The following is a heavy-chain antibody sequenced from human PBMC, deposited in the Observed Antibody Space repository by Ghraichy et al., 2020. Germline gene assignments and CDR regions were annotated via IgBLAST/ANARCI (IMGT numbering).Heavy chain of an antibody. CDR3: TRATGYSSSWSLFYFYYGMDV. J-gene: IGHJ6*02. D-gene: IGHD6-13*01. CDR2: IKSKTDGGTT. V-gene: IGHV3-15*01. Sequence: LSLTCAASGFTFSNAWMSWVRQAPGKGLEWVGRIKSKTDGGTTDYAAPVKGRFTISRDDSKNTLYLQMNSLKTEDTAVYYCTRATGYSSSWSLFYFYYGMDVWGQGTTVTVSS. CDR1: GFTFSNAW.